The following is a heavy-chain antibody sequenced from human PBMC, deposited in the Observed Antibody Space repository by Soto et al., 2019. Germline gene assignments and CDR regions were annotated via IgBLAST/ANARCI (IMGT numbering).Heavy chain of an antibody. Sequence: GGSLRLSCAASGFTFSSYGMHWVRQAPGKGLEWVAVISYDGSNKYYADSVKGRFTISRDNSKNTLYLQMNSLRAEDTAVYYCAKARAGTAPDYYYYGMDVWGQGTTVTVSS. CDR3: AKARAGTAPDYYYYGMDV. CDR2: ISYDGSNK. J-gene: IGHJ6*02. V-gene: IGHV3-30*18. D-gene: IGHD1-1*01. CDR1: GFTFSSYG.